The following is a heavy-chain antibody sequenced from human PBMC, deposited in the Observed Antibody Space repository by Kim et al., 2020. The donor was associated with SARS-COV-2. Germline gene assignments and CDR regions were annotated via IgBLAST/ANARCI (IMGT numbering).Heavy chain of an antibody. CDR3: ASSIAVAGYFDY. D-gene: IGHD6-19*01. Sequence: DYAVSVKSRITINPDTSKNQFSLQLNSVTPEDTAVYYCASSIAVAGYFDYWGQGTLVTVSS. V-gene: IGHV6-1*01. J-gene: IGHJ4*02.